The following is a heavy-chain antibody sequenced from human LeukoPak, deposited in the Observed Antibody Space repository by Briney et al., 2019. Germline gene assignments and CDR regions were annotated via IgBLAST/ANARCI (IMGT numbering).Heavy chain of an antibody. CDR2: VSGSGGTR. CDR3: AKNPAINQLLDAFDI. D-gene: IGHD2-2*01. J-gene: IGHJ3*02. CDR1: GFTFSSYA. Sequence: PGGSLRLSCTASGFTFSSYAMTWVRQAPGKGLEWVSAVSGSGGTRYDADSVKGRFTISRDNPKNTLYLQMNSLRAEDTAVYYCAKNPAINQLLDAFDIWGQGTMVTVSS. V-gene: IGHV3-23*01.